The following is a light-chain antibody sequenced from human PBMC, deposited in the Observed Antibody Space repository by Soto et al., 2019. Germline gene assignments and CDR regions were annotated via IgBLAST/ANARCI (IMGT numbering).Light chain of an antibody. CDR3: SSYTCSSTPYV. CDR2: DVS. V-gene: IGLV2-14*01. Sequence: QSVLTQPASVSGSPGQSITIPCTGTSSDVGAYNYVSWYQQQPGKVPKLMIYDVSNRPSGVSNRFSGSKSGNTASLTISGLQAEVEADYYCSSYTCSSTPYVFGTGTKLTVL. J-gene: IGLJ1*01. CDR1: SSDVGAYNY.